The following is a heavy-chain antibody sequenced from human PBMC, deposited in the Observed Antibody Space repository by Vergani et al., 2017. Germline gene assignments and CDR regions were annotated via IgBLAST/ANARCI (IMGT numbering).Heavy chain of an antibody. V-gene: IGHV1-69*08. D-gene: IGHD4-17*01. J-gene: IGHJ4*02. CDR1: GGTFSSYT. CDR2: IIPILGIA. Sequence: QVQLVQSGAEVKKPGSSVKVSCKASGGTFSSYTISWVRQAPGQGLEWMGRIIPILGIANYAQKFQGRVTITADKSTSTAYREVSSLRSEDTAVYYCARERGGTTVTTSYFDYWGEGTLVTVSS. CDR3: ARERGGTTVTTSYFDY.